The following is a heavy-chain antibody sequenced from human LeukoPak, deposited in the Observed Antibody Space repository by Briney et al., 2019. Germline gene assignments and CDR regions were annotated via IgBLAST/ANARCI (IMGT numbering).Heavy chain of an antibody. D-gene: IGHD3-3*01. J-gene: IGHJ6*03. CDR3: ARSGSGYYSSYMDV. V-gene: IGHV1-18*01. Sequence: ASVKVSCKAAGYTFTSYGISWVGQAAGQGREWMGWISAYNGNTNYAQTLQGRVTMTTDTSTRTAYVEARSLRSDDTAVYYCARSGSGYYSSYMDVWGKGTTVTISS. CDR2: ISAYNGNT. CDR1: GYTFTSYG.